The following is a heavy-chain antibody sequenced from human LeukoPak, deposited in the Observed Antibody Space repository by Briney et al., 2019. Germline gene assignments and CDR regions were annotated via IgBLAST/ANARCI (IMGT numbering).Heavy chain of an antibody. CDR3: ARRPGYDYSYYYYYYMDV. D-gene: IGHD5-12*01. CDR1: GGSFSGYY. CDR2: INHSGST. J-gene: IGHJ6*03. Sequence: SETLSLTCAVYGGSFSGYYWSWIRQPPGKGLEWIGEINHSGSTNYNPSLKSRVTISVDTSKNQFSLKLSSVTAADTAVYYCARRPGYDYSYYYYYYMDVWGKGTTVTISS. V-gene: IGHV4-34*01.